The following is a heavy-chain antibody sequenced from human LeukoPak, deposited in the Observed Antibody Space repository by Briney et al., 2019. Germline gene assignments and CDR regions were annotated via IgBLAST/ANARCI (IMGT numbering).Heavy chain of an antibody. CDR3: ARRGRRFGELFSPNYYYYMDV. V-gene: IGHV4-38-2*02. CDR2: IYHSGST. D-gene: IGHD3-10*01. J-gene: IGHJ6*03. Sequence: SETLSLTCTVSDYSISSSYYWGWIRQPPGKGLEWFGIIYHSGSTYYNPSLKSRVTISVDTSKNQFSLKLSSVTAADTAVYYCARRGRRFGELFSPNYYYYMDVWGKGTTVTISS. CDR1: DYSISSSYY.